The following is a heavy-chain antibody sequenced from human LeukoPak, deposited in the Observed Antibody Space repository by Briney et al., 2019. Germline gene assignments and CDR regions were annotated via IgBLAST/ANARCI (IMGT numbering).Heavy chain of an antibody. CDR1: GGSISSSSYY. CDR2: IYYSGST. Sequence: SETLSLTCTVSGGSISSSSYYWGWIRQPPGKGLEWIGSIYYSGSTYYNPSLKSRVTISVDTSKNQFSLKLSSVTAADTAVYYCARHDSYDSSGYYLYYFDYWGQGTLVTVSS. J-gene: IGHJ4*02. D-gene: IGHD3-22*01. V-gene: IGHV4-39*01. CDR3: ARHDSYDSSGYYLYYFDY.